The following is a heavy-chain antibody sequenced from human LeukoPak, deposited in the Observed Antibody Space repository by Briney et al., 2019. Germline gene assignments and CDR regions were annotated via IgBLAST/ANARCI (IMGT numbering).Heavy chain of an antibody. D-gene: IGHD3-10*01. CDR3: ARDGNYYGSGSYDY. CDR1: GFTVSSNY. Sequence: PGGSLRLSCAASGFTVSSNYMSWVSQAPGKGLEWVSVIYSGGSTYYADSVKGRFTISRDNSKNTLYLQMNSLRAEDTAVYYCARDGNYYGSGSYDYWGQGTLVTVSS. CDR2: IYSGGST. V-gene: IGHV3-53*01. J-gene: IGHJ4*02.